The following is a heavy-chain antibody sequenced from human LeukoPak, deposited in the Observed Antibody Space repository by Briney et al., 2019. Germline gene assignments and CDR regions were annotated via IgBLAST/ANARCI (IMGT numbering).Heavy chain of an antibody. V-gene: IGHV4-59*01. CDR1: GGSISSYY. CDR2: IYYSGNT. D-gene: IGHD1-26*01. CDR3: ARGMPQGWVHWFDP. Sequence: SETLSLTCTVSGGSISSYYWNWLRQPPGKGLEWIGYIYYSGNTKYNPSLESRVTISVDTSKNQFSLKLRSVTAADTAVYYCARGMPQGWVHWFDPWGQGTQVTVSS. J-gene: IGHJ5*02.